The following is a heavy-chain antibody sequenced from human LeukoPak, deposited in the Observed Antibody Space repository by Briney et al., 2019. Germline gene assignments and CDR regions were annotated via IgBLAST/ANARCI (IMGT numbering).Heavy chain of an antibody. CDR1: GYTFTGYY. CDR2: INPNSGGT. V-gene: IGHV1-2*02. J-gene: IGHJ4*02. CDR3: ARVPRGPKYYFDY. D-gene: IGHD3-10*01. Sequence: ASVKVSCKASGYTFTGYYMHWVRQAPGQGLGWMGWINPNSGGTNYAQKFQGRATMTRDTSISTAYMELSRLRSDDTAVYYCARVPRGPKYYFDYWGQGTLVTVSS.